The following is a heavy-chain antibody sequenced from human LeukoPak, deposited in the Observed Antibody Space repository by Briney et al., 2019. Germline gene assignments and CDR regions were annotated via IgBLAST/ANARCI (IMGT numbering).Heavy chain of an antibody. D-gene: IGHD3-10*01. CDR1: GGSFRGYY. CDR3: ARGRRTMVRGVSFDY. J-gene: IGHJ4*02. CDR2: INHRGST. V-gene: IGHV4-34*01. Sequence: SETLSLTCAVYGGSFRGYYWSWIRQPPGKGLEWIGEINHRGSTKYNPSLKSRVTISVDTSKNQFSLKLSSVTAADTAVYYCARGRRTMVRGVSFDYWGQGTLVTVSS.